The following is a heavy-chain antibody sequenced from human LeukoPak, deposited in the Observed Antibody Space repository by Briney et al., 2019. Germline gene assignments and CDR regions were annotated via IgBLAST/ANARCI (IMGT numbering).Heavy chain of an antibody. D-gene: IGHD6-13*01. J-gene: IGHJ4*02. Sequence: ASVKVSCKASGYTFTTYGISWVRQAPGQGLEWMGWISSYNGNTNYAQKLQGRVTMTTDTSTSTAYMELRSLISDDTAVYYCAREESSSWYGYWGQGTLVTVSS. CDR1: GYTFTTYG. V-gene: IGHV1-18*01. CDR2: ISSYNGNT. CDR3: AREESSSWYGY.